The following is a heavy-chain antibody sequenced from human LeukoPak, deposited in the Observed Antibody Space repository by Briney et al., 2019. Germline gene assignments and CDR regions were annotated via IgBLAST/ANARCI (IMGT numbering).Heavy chain of an antibody. CDR2: INHSGST. V-gene: IGHV4-34*01. D-gene: IGHD2-21*02. J-gene: IGHJ4*02. CDR3: VSILLFCGGDCYPKFDF. CDR1: GGSFSGYY. Sequence: PSETLSLTCAVYGGSFSGYYWSWIRQPPGKGLEWIGEINHSGSTNYNPSLQSRVSISLDRSKNQFSLNVKSLTAADTAVYKCVSILLFCGGDCYPKFDFWGQGTLVTVSS.